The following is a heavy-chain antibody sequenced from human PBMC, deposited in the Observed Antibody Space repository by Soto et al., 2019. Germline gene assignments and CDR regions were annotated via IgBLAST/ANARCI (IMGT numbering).Heavy chain of an antibody. Sequence: SETLSLTCTVSGGSISSGGYYWSWIRQHPGKGLEWIGYIYYSGSTYYNPSLKSRVTISVDTSKNQFSLKLSSVTAADTAVYYCATIVGAYAEYFQHWGQGTLVTVSS. J-gene: IGHJ1*01. D-gene: IGHD1-26*01. CDR1: GGSISSGGYY. CDR3: ATIVGAYAEYFQH. V-gene: IGHV4-31*03. CDR2: IYYSGST.